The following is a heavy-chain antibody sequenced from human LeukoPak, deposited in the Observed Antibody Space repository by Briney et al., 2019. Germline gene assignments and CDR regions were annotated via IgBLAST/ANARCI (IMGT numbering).Heavy chain of an antibody. V-gene: IGHV7-4-1*02. CDR3: ARVAGIAAAHYFDY. J-gene: IGHJ4*02. CDR1: GYTFTRYA. Sequence: GTVKVSCKASGYTFTRYAMNWVRQAPGQGLEWVGWINTNTGNPTYAQGFTGRFVFSLDTSVSTAYLQISSIKAEDTAVYYCARVAGIAAAHYFDYWGQGTLVTVSS. D-gene: IGHD6-13*01. CDR2: INTNTGNP.